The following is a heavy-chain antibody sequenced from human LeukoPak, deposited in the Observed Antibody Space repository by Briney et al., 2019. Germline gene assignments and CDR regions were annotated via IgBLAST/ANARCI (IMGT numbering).Heavy chain of an antibody. CDR1: GYTFTGYY. CDR2: INPNSGGT. Sequence: ASVKVSCKASGYTFTGYYMHWVRQAPGQGLEWMGWINPNSGGTNYAQKFQGRVTMTRDTSISTAYMELSRLRSDDTAVYYCARGHRGIVVVPAAMSLDYWGQGTLVTVSS. D-gene: IGHD2-2*01. J-gene: IGHJ4*02. CDR3: ARGHRGIVVVPAAMSLDY. V-gene: IGHV1-2*02.